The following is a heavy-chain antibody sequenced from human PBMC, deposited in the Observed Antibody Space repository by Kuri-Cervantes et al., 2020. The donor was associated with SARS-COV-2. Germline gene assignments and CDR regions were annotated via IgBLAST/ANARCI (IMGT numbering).Heavy chain of an antibody. J-gene: IGHJ6*02. V-gene: IGHV3-30*01. CDR2: ISYDGSNK. D-gene: IGHD1-20*01. CDR1: GFTFSSYA. Sequence: GGSLRLSCAASGFTFSSYAMHWVRQAPGKGLEWVAVISYDGSNKYYADSVKGRFTISRDNSKNTLYLQMNSLRAEDTAVYYCARVLTYYYYGMDVWGQGTTVTVSS. CDR3: ARVLTYYYYGMDV.